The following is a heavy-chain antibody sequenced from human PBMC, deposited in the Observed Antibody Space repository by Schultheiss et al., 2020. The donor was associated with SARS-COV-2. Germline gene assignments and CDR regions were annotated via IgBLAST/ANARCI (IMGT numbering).Heavy chain of an antibody. CDR3: ARDRPRDGYFDY. CDR1: GGTFSSYA. Sequence: SVKVSCKASGGTFSSYAISWVRQAPGQGLEWMGRIIPILGIANYAQKFQGRVTITADKSTSTAYMELSSLRSEDTAVYYCARDRPRDGYFDYWGQGTLVTVSS. J-gene: IGHJ4*02. V-gene: IGHV1-69*04. D-gene: IGHD5-24*01. CDR2: IIPILGIA.